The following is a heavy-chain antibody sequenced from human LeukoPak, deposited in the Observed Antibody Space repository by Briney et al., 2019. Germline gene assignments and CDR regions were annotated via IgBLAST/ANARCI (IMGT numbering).Heavy chain of an antibody. V-gene: IGHV3-7*01. CDR2: INQGGSVQ. CDR1: GFPFRSYW. D-gene: IGHD5-12*01. Sequence: PGGSLRLSCAASGFPFRSYWMSWVRQAPGKGLEWVANINQGGSVQYYMDSVKGRLTISRDDAKNSLYVQMNSLRDEDTAVYYCARVEYSGWNLEYWGQGTLVTVSS. CDR3: ARVEYSGWNLEY. J-gene: IGHJ4*02.